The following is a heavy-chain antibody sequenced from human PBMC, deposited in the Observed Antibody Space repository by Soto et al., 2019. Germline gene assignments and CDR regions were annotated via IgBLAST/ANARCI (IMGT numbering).Heavy chain of an antibody. CDR2: IWYDGSNK. CDR3: ARDSQHYYDSTPRGFDY. D-gene: IGHD3-22*01. J-gene: IGHJ4*02. Sequence: GGSLRLSCAASGFTFSSYGMHWVRQAPGKGLEWVAVIWYDGSNKYYADSVKGRFTISRDNSKNTLYLQMNSLRAEDTAVYYCARDSQHYYDSTPRGFDYWGQGTLVTVSS. V-gene: IGHV3-33*01. CDR1: GFTFSSYG.